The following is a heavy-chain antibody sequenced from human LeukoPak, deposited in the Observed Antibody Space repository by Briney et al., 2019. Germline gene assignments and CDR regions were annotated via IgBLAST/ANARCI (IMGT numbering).Heavy chain of an antibody. V-gene: IGHV3-48*03. CDR2: ISSSGSTI. CDR1: GFTSSSYE. CDR3: ARDPAPLGY. J-gene: IGHJ4*02. Sequence: GGSLRLSCAASGFTSSSYEMNWVRQAPGKGLEWVSYISSSGSTIYYADSVKGRFTISRDNAKNSLYLQMNSLRAEDTAVYYCARDPAPLGYWGQGTLVTVSS. D-gene: IGHD2-2*01.